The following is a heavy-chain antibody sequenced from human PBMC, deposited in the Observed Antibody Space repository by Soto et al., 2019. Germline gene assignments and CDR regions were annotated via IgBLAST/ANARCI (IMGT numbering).Heavy chain of an antibody. CDR2: ISSNSAYI. Sequence: VALRLSCAASGFTFRSFTMNWVRQAPGKGLEWVSTISSNSAYIYYTDALRGRFTISRDNAKNSLHLQMNSLRAEDTAVYYCTRDASRDSSARGWFDPWGPGTLVTVSS. V-gene: IGHV3-21*01. J-gene: IGHJ5*02. CDR1: GFTFRSFT. D-gene: IGHD6-13*01. CDR3: TRDASRDSSARGWFDP.